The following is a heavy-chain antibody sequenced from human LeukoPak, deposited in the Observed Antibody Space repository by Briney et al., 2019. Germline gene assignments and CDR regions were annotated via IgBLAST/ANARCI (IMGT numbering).Heavy chain of an antibody. J-gene: IGHJ4*02. CDR2: IKQDGSEK. CDR1: GFTFSSYC. V-gene: IGHV3-7*01. CDR3: AREGIAVAVNFDY. Sequence: SGGSLRLSCAASGFTFSSYCMSWVRQAPGKGLEWVANIKQDGSEKYYGDSVKVRFTISRDNAKNSLYLQMNSLRAEDTAVYYCAREGIAVAVNFDYWGQGTLVTVSS. D-gene: IGHD6-19*01.